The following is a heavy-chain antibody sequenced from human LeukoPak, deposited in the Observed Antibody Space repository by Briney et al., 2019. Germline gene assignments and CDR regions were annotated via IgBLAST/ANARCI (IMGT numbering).Heavy chain of an antibody. D-gene: IGHD4-17*01. CDR3: ARDYGDYGLDAFDI. V-gene: IGHV4-34*01. CDR2: INHSGST. J-gene: IGHJ3*02. Sequence: GSLRLSCAASGFTFSSYSMNWVRQPPGKGLEWMGEINHSGSTNFNPSLKSRVTISVDTSKNQFSLKLSSVTAADTAVYYCARDYGDYGLDAFDIWGQGTMVTVSS. CDR1: GFTFSSYS.